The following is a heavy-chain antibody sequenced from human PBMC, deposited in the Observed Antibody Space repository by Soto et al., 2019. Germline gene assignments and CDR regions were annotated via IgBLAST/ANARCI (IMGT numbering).Heavy chain of an antibody. D-gene: IGHD3-10*01. CDR3: ARSFDYYGSGRFDY. CDR1: GFTFSSYA. Sequence: QVQLVESGGGVVQPGRSLRLSCAASGFTFSSYAMHWVRQAPGKGLEWVAVISYDGSNKYYADSVKGRFTISRDNSKNTLYLQMNSLRAEDTAVYYCARSFDYYGSGRFDYWGQGTLVTVSS. CDR2: ISYDGSNK. V-gene: IGHV3-30-3*01. J-gene: IGHJ4*02.